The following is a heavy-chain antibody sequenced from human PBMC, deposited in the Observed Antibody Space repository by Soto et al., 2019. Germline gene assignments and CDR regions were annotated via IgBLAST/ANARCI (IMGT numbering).Heavy chain of an antibody. CDR1: GYSFTNYW. V-gene: IGHV5-51*01. Sequence: GESLKISCKGSGYSFTNYWIAWVRQVPGKGLEWMGIIYPGDSDTRYSLSFQGQVTISADKSFNTAFLQWSSLKASDIAMYYCARMESSAVGIDHWGQGTLVTVSS. CDR3: ARMESSAVGIDH. D-gene: IGHD3-22*01. CDR2: IYPGDSDT. J-gene: IGHJ4*02.